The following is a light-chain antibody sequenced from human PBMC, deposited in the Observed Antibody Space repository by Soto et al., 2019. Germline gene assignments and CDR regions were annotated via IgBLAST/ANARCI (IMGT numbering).Light chain of an antibody. CDR3: QQRSNWPWT. V-gene: IGKV3-11*01. CDR2: DAS. J-gene: IGKJ1*01. Sequence: EIVLTQSPDTLSLSPGERATLSCRASQSVSSYLAWYQQKPGQAPRLLIYDASNRATGIPARFSGSGSGTDFTLTISSLEPEDFAVYYGQQRSNWPWTFGQGTKVEIK. CDR1: QSVSSY.